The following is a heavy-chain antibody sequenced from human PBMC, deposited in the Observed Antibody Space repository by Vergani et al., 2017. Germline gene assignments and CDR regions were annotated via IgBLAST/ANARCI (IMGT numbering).Heavy chain of an antibody. CDR1: GFTFDDYA. J-gene: IGHJ4*02. D-gene: IGHD3-3*01. CDR2: ISGDGGSI. V-gene: IGHV3-43*02. Sequence: EVQLVESGGGVVQPGGSLRLSCAASGFTFDDYAMHWVRQAPGKGLEWVSLISGDGGSIYYADSVKGRFTISRDNAKNSLYLQMNSLRAEDTAVYYCARDTRFYYFDYWGQGTLVTVSS. CDR3: ARDTRFYYFDY.